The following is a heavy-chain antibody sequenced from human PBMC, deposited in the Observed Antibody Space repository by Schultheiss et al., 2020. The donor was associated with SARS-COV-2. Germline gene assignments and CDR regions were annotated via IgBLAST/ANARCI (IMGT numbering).Heavy chain of an antibody. Sequence: SETLSLTCTVSGGSISSYYWSWIRQPPGKGLEWIGYIYYSGSTNYNPSLKSRVTISVDTSKNQFSLKLSSVTAADTAVYYCASFGFLEWFGYFQHWGQGTLVTVSS. CDR3: ASFGFLEWFGYFQH. CDR1: GGSISSYY. V-gene: IGHV4-59*08. D-gene: IGHD3-3*01. CDR2: IYYSGST. J-gene: IGHJ1*01.